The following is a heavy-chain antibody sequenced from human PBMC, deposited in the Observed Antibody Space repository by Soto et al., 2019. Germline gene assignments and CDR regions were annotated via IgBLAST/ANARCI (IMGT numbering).Heavy chain of an antibody. J-gene: IGHJ2*01. CDR3: AICYFSVSSCYTCWHCDL. D-gene: IGHD2-15*01. Sequence: QVQLVQSGAEVKKPGASVKVSCKASGYHFNNYGISWVRQAPGQGLEWMGGISPYEGITNPAQSVQVIGTRTIDTSTTTADMELRNLRYADMSLYYCAICYFSVSSCYTCWHCDLWGRGILVTVSA. CDR1: GYHFNNYG. V-gene: IGHV1-18*03. CDR2: ISPYEGIT.